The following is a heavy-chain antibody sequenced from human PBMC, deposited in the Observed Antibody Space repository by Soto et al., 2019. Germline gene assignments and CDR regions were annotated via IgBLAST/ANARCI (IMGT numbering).Heavy chain of an antibody. CDR2: INSDGSST. J-gene: IGHJ4*02. Sequence: GGSLRLSCAASGFTFSSYWMHWVRQAPGKGLVWVSRINSDGSSTSYADSVKGRFTISRDNAKNTLYLQMNSLRAEDTAVYYCARVYCSGGXCYHXDYWGQGTLVTVSS. CDR1: GFTFSSYW. V-gene: IGHV3-74*01. CDR3: ARVYCSGGXCYHXDY. D-gene: IGHD2-15*01.